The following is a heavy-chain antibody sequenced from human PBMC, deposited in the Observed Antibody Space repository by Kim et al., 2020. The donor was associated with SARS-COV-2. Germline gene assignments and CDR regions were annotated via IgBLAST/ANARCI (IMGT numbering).Heavy chain of an antibody. V-gene: IGHV3-7*01. CDR1: GITFSNYW. Sequence: GGSLRRSCAASGITFSNYWMSWVRQAPGKGLEWVANINQDGSQKYYVDSVKGRFTISRDNAKNSLYLQMNSLRAEDTAVYYCARDKYFDSGSYYKFWGQGTLVTVSS. CDR3: ARDKYFDSGSYYKF. CDR2: INQDGSQK. D-gene: IGHD3-10*01. J-gene: IGHJ4*02.